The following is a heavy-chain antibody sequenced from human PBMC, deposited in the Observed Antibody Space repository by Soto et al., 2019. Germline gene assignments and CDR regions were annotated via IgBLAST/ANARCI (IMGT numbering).Heavy chain of an antibody. Sequence: GGSLTLSRGASGFTLSSYTMNCDLQAPGKGLEWVSSISSSSSYIYYADSVKGRFTISRDNAKNSLYLQMNSLRAEDTAVYYCARDLAMGATTFAPLFWGQGTLVTVSS. V-gene: IGHV3-21*01. CDR1: GFTLSSYT. D-gene: IGHD1-26*01. J-gene: IGHJ4*02. CDR2: ISSSSSYI. CDR3: ARDLAMGATTFAPLF.